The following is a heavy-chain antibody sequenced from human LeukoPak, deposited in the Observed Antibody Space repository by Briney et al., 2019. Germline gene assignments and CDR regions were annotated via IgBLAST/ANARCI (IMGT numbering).Heavy chain of an antibody. Sequence: PSETLSLTCAVYGGSFSGYYWSWIRQPPGKGLEWIGEINHSGSTNYNPSLKSRVTISVDTSKNQSSLKLSSVTAADTAVYYCARVVVWAPFDYWGQGTLVTVSS. CDR3: ARVVVWAPFDY. CDR1: GGSFSGYY. V-gene: IGHV4-34*01. CDR2: INHSGST. J-gene: IGHJ4*02. D-gene: IGHD2-15*01.